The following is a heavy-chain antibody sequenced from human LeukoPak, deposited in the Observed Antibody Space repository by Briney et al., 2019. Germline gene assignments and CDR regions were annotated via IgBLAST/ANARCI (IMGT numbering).Heavy chain of an antibody. V-gene: IGHV1-46*01. J-gene: IGHJ3*02. CDR2: INPSGGST. D-gene: IGHD1-26*01. CDR3: ARDLRGSQGRISNAFDI. CDR1: GYTFTSYY. Sequence: ASVKVSCKASGYTFTSYYMHWVRQAPGQGLEWMGIINPSGGSTSYAQKFQGRVTMTRDTSISTAYMELSRLRSDDTAVYYCARDLRGSQGRISNAFDIRGQGTMVTVSS.